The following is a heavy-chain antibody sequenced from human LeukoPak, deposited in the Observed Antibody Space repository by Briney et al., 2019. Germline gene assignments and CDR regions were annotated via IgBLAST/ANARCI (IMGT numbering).Heavy chain of an antibody. CDR3: ATSTPIVGATPNLDY. J-gene: IGHJ4*02. V-gene: IGHV1-24*01. CDR2: FDPEDGET. CDR1: GYTLTELS. Sequence: ASVKVSCKVSGYTLTELSMHWVRQAPGKGLEWMGGFDPEDGETIYAQKFQGRVTMTEDTSTDTAYMELSRLRAEDTAVYYCATSTPIVGATPNLDYWGQGTLVTVSS. D-gene: IGHD1-26*01.